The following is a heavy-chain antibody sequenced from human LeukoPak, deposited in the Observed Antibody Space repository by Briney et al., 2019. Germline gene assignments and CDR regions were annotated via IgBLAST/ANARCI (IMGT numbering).Heavy chain of an antibody. V-gene: IGHV1-69*01. CDR1: VGTFSRYT. Sequence: GASVKGSCKASVGTFSRYTVSGVRHAPRQGLEWVGGSIPIFGTANYAQKFQGRVTITADESTSTDYMELSSLRSGDTAVYYCARGYCSGGSCYFGGLVDWGQGTLVTVSS. CDR3: ARGYCSGGSCYFGGLVD. D-gene: IGHD2-15*01. CDR2: SIPIFGTA. J-gene: IGHJ4*02.